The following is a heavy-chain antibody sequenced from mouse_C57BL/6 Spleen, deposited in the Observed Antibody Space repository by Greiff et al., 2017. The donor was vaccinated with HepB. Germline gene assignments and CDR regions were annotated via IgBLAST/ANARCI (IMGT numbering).Heavy chain of an antibody. J-gene: IGHJ1*03. CDR3: AREGLRYFDV. D-gene: IGHD1-3*01. CDR1: GYSITSGYY. CDR2: ISYDGSN. V-gene: IGHV3-6*01. Sequence: VQLKESGPGLVKPSQSLSLTCSVTGYSITSGYYWNWIRQFPGNKLEWMGYISYDGSNNYNPSLKNRISITRDTSKNQFFLKLNSVTTEDTATYYCAREGLRYFDVWGTGTTVTVSS.